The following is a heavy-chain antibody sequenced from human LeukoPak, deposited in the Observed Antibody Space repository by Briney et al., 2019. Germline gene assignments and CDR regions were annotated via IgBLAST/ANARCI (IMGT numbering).Heavy chain of an antibody. CDR3: AKGGSSSWSPFDY. CDR2: IWYDGSNK. V-gene: IGHV3-33*03. J-gene: IGHJ4*02. CDR1: GFTFSSYG. D-gene: IGHD6-13*01. Sequence: PGGSLRLSCAASGFTFSSYGMHWVRQAPGKGLEWVAVIWYDGSNKYYADSVKGRFTISRDNAKNSLYLQMNSLRAEDTALYYCAKGGSSSWSPFDYWGQGTLVTVSA.